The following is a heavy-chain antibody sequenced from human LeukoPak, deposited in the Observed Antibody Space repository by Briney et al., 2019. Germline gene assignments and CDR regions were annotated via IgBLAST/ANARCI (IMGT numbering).Heavy chain of an antibody. J-gene: IGHJ6*02. D-gene: IGHD3-16*02. CDR2: ISGSGGST. CDR3: AKGHFVSQVRSGMDV. CDR1: GFTFSSYA. V-gene: IGHV3-23*01. Sequence: GGSLRLSCAASGFTFSSYAMSWVRQAPGQGLEWVSAISGSGGSTYYADSVKGRFTISRDNSKNTLYLQMNSLRAEDTAVYYCAKGHFVSQVRSGMDVWGQGTTVTVSS.